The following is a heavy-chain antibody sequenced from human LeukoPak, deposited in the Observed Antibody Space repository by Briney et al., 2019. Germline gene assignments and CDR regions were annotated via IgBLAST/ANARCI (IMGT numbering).Heavy chain of an antibody. CDR2: ISYDGSND. J-gene: IGHJ4*02. D-gene: IGHD6-19*01. CDR3: AKENSGWPDY. CDR1: GFTFRSYG. V-gene: IGHV3-30*18. Sequence: PGGSLRLSCAASGFTFRSYGMQWVRQAPGKGLEWVAVISYDGSNDFYADSVKGRFTISRDNSKNTLYLQMNSLRPEDTAVYYCAKENSGWPDYWGQGTLVTVSS.